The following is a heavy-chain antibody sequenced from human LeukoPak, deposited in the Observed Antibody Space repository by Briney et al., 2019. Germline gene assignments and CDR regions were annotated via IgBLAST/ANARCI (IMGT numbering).Heavy chain of an antibody. V-gene: IGHV4-39*01. CDR1: GVSISSDTYY. CDR3: ARLPTITMINNCFDP. J-gene: IGHJ5*02. D-gene: IGHD3-22*01. CDR2: IYYSGRT. Sequence: PSETLSLTCTVSGVSISSDTYYWGWVRQPPGKGVEWIGTIYYSGRTYFNPSLRSRITMSVDTSNNQFSLRLSSVTAADTAMYYCARLPTITMINNCFDPWGRGTLVTVSS.